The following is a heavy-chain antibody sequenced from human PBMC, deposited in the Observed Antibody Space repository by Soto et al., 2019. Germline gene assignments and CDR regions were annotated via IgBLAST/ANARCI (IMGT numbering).Heavy chain of an antibody. D-gene: IGHD3-22*01. CDR1: GYSFAGYW. Sequence: PGESLKIACKGSGYSFAGYWIAWVRQKPGKGLEWMGRIDPSDSQTYYSPSFRGHVTISATKSITTVFLQWSSLRASDTAMYYCARQIYDSDTGPNFQYYFDSWGQGTPVTVSS. V-gene: IGHV5-10-1*01. J-gene: IGHJ4*02. CDR2: IDPSDSQT. CDR3: ARQIYDSDTGPNFQYYFDS.